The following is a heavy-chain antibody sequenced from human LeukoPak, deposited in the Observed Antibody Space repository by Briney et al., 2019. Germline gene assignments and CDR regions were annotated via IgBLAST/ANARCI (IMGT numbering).Heavy chain of an antibody. CDR3: VRVGRMAVGAFDI. CDR2: ISSNGGST. Sequence: PGGSLRLSCAASGFTFSSYAMHWVRQAPGKGLEYVSAISSNGGSTYYANSVKGRFTISRDNSKNTLYLQMGSLRAEDMAVYYCVRVGRMAVGAFDIWGQGTMVTVSS. J-gene: IGHJ3*02. D-gene: IGHD6-19*01. V-gene: IGHV3-64*01. CDR1: GFTFSSYA.